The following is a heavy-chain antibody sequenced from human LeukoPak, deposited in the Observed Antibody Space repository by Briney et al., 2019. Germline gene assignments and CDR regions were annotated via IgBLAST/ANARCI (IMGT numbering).Heavy chain of an antibody. V-gene: IGHV3-74*01. CDR3: ARDREGWTDRGYFDL. CDR2: INSDGSST. D-gene: IGHD3-9*01. CDR1: GFTFSSYW. J-gene: IGHJ4*02. Sequence: GGSLRLSCAASGFTFSSYWMHWVRQAPGKGLVWVSRINSDGSSTSYADSVKGRFTISRDNSKNMLYLQMNSLRAEDTAMYYCARDREGWTDRGYFDLWGRGTVVTVAS.